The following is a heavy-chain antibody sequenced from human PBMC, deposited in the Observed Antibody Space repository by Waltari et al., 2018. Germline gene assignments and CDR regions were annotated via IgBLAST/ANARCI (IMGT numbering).Heavy chain of an antibody. D-gene: IGHD6-19*01. Sequence: QVRLQQWGAGLLKPSETLSLTCAVYGGSFSGYYWSWIRQSPGKGLEWIGEINHGENTNYNPSLKSRVTISIGTSKNHFSLRMTSVTAADTAFYYCATRIPSGWYFDHWAQGTLVTVSS. CDR3: ATRIPSGWYFDH. J-gene: IGHJ4*02. CDR1: GGSFSGYY. V-gene: IGHV4-34*02. CDR2: INHGENT.